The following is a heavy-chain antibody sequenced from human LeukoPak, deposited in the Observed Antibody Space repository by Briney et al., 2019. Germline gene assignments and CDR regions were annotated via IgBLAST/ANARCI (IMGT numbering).Heavy chain of an antibody. J-gene: IGHJ6*02. Sequence: GGSLRLSCVGSGFTSIAYALTWARQAPGKGLEWVSGISGGGVTTYYADSVKGRFTTSRDNSKNTLYLQMNSLRADDTAIYYCARNQQLGGHSYYYYGMDVWGQGTTVTVSS. V-gene: IGHV3-23*01. CDR1: GFTSIAYA. CDR2: ISGGGVTT. D-gene: IGHD3-16*01. CDR3: ARNQQLGGHSYYYYGMDV.